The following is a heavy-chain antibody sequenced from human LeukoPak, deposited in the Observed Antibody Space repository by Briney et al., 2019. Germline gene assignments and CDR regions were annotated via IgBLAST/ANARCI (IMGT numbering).Heavy chain of an antibody. Sequence: GGSLRLSCAASGCTFSNAWMSWVRQAPGKGLEWVGRIKSKTDGGTTDYAAPVKGRFTISRDDSKNTLYLQMNTLTVEDTAIYYSARRLLTGGVTDFFDFWGQGALVTVSS. CDR2: IKSKTDGGTT. J-gene: IGHJ4*02. D-gene: IGHD2-21*02. CDR3: ARRLLTGGVTDFFDF. CDR1: GCTFSNAW. V-gene: IGHV3-15*01.